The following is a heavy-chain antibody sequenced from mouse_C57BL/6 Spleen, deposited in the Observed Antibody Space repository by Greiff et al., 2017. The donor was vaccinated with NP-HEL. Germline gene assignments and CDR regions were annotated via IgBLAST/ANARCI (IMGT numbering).Heavy chain of an antibody. D-gene: IGHD2-1*01. CDR2: INPSNGGT. J-gene: IGHJ2*01. CDR3: ARSLYYGNYYFDY. CDR1: GYTFTSYW. Sequence: QVLLQQPVPDLVPPGASVPLSCPASGYTFTSYWLHWVTQRPGQGLEWIGNINPSNGGTNYNEKFKSKATLTVDKSSSTAYMQLSSLTSEDSAVYYCARSLYYGNYYFDYWGQGTTLTVSS. V-gene: IGHV1-53*01.